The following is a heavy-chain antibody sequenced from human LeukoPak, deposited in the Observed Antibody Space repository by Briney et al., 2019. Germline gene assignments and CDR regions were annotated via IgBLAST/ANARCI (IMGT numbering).Heavy chain of an antibody. Sequence: SVKVSCKASGGTFSSYAIIWVRQAPGQGLEWMGGIIPIFGTANYAQKFQGRVTITTDESTSTAYMELSSLRSEDTAVYYCARASYDSSGYYGLNAFDIWGQGTMVTVSS. V-gene: IGHV1-69*05. CDR2: IIPIFGTA. D-gene: IGHD3-22*01. CDR1: GGTFSSYA. J-gene: IGHJ3*02. CDR3: ARASYDSSGYYGLNAFDI.